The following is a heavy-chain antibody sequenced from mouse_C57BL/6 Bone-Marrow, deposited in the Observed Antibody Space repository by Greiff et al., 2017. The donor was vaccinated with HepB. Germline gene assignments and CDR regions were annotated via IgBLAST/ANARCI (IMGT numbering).Heavy chain of an antibody. D-gene: IGHD6-2*01. CDR3: ARERRSLYWYFDV. CDR1: GYAFSSYW. V-gene: IGHV1-80*01. CDR2: IYPGDGDT. J-gene: IGHJ1*03. Sequence: QVQLQQSGAELVKPGASVKISCKASGYAFSSYWMNWVKQRPGKGLEWIGQIYPGDGDTNYNGKFKGKATLTADKSSSTAYMQLSSLTSEDSAVYFCARERRSLYWYFDVWGTGTTVTVSS.